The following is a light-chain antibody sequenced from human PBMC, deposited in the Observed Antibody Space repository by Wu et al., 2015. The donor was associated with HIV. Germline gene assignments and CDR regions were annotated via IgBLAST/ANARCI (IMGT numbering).Light chain of an antibody. CDR2: DAS. CDR3: QQYDNLPPYS. V-gene: IGKV1-33*01. CDR1: QDISNY. J-gene: IGKJ2*03. Sequence: DIQMTQSPSSLSASVGDRVTITCQASQDISNYLDWYQQKPGKAPKLLIYDASNLETGVPSRFSGSGSGTDFTFTISSLQPEDIATYYCQQYDNLPPYSFAEGPSWR.